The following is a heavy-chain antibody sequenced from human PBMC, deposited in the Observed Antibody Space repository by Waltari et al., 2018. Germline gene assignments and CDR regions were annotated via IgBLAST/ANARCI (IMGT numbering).Heavy chain of an antibody. CDR2: IIPIFGTA. CDR1: GGTFSSYA. Sequence: QVQLVQSGAEVKKPGSSVKVSCKASGGTFSSYAISWVRQAPGQGLEWMGGIIPIFGTANYAQKFQGRVTITADESTSTAYMELSSLRSEDTAVYYCARTGYYDSSGYYYYYGMDVWGQGTTVTVSS. D-gene: IGHD3-22*01. V-gene: IGHV1-69*01. CDR3: ARTGYYDSSGYYYYYGMDV. J-gene: IGHJ6*02.